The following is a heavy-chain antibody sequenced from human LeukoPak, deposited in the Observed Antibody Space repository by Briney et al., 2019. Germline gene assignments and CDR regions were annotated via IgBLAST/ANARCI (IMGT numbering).Heavy chain of an antibody. Sequence: GGSLRLSCAASGFTFDDYAMHWVRQAPGKGLEWVSGISWNNDDIGYADSVKGRFTISRDNAKNSLYLQMNSLRAEDTAFYYCARGRSSMVRGYYYYYMDVWGKGTTVTISS. J-gene: IGHJ6*03. D-gene: IGHD3-10*01. CDR3: ARGRSSMVRGYYYYYMDV. V-gene: IGHV3-9*01. CDR2: ISWNNDDI. CDR1: GFTFDDYA.